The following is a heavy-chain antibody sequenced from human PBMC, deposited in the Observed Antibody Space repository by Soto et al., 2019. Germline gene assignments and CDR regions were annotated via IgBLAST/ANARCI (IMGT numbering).Heavy chain of an antibody. J-gene: IGHJ4*02. CDR3: ARDQFAYCSSTSCPYYFGY. Sequence: SETLSLTCTVSGGSISSYYLSWIRQPAGKGLEWIGRIYTSGSTNYSPSLKSRVTMSVDTSKNRFSLKLSSVTAADTAVYYCARDQFAYCSSTSCPYYFGYWGQGTLVTVPS. CDR2: IYTSGST. D-gene: IGHD2-2*01. V-gene: IGHV4-4*07. CDR1: GGSISSYY.